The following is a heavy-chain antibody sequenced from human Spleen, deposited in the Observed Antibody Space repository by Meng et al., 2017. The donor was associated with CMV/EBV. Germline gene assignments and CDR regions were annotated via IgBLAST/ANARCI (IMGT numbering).Heavy chain of an antibody. J-gene: IGHJ6*02. D-gene: IGHD2/OR15-2a*01. CDR3: ARDFSKILMDV. V-gene: IGHV3-21*01. Sequence: GGSLRLSCAVSGFTVSSTYMSWVRQAPGKGLEWVSCIGSSNSYIYYADSVKGRFTVSRDNTKNSLYLQMNSLRAEDTAVYYCARDFSKILMDVWDQGTTVTVSS. CDR1: GFTVSSTY. CDR2: IGSSNSYI.